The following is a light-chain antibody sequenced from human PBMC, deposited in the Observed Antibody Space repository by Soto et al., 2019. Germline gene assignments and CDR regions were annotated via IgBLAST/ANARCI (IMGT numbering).Light chain of an antibody. CDR3: SSYAGSSAFYV. CDR1: SSDVGYYNF. J-gene: IGLJ1*01. CDR2: EVS. V-gene: IGLV2-14*01. Sequence: SALTQPASVSGSPGQSITISCTGTSSDVGYYNFVSWYQQHPGKAPKLIIHEVSNRPSGVSNRFSASKSGNTASLTISGLQAEDEADYHCSSYAGSSAFYVFGTGTKVTVL.